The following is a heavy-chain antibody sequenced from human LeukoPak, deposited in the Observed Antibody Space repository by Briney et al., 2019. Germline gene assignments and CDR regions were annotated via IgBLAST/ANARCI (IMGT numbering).Heavy chain of an antibody. D-gene: IGHD3-22*01. CDR2: IYHGGST. J-gene: IGHJ1*01. Sequence: SGTLSLTCAVSGGSISTSNWWSWVRQPPGKGLEWIGEIYHGGSTNYNPSLKSRVTISVDKSKNQFSLKLRSVTAADTAVYYCARDPLAGSDYSQRWGQGTLVTVSS. CDR1: GGSISTSNW. CDR3: ARDPLAGSDYSQR. V-gene: IGHV4-4*02.